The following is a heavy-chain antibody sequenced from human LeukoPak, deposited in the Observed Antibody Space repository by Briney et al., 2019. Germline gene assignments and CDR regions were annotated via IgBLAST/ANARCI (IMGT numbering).Heavy chain of an antibody. V-gene: IGHV3-48*04. CDR2: ISSSSSTI. D-gene: IGHD3-10*01. Sequence: GGSLRLSCAASGFTFSSYGMTWVRQAPGKGLEWVSYISSSSSTIYYADSVKGRFTISRDNAKNSLYLQMNSLRAEDTAVYYCASLWFGETTRFDYWGQGTLVTVSS. CDR1: GFTFSSYG. J-gene: IGHJ4*02. CDR3: ASLWFGETTRFDY.